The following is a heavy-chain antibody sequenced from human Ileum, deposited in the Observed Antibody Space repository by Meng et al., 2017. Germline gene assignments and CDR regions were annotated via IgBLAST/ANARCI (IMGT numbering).Heavy chain of an antibody. J-gene: IGHJ4*02. V-gene: IGHV1-58*01. Sequence: SVKVSCKASGFTFTSSAVQWLRQARGQRLEWIGWIVVGSGNTNYAQKFQERVTITRDMSTSTAYMELSSLRSEDTAVYYCAVSLAVSHRDYWGQGTLVTVSS. D-gene: IGHD1-14*01. CDR3: AVSLAVSHRDY. CDR1: GFTFTSSA. CDR2: IVVGSGNT.